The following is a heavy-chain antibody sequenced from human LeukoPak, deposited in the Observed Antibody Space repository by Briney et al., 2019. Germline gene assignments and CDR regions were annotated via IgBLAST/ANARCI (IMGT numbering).Heavy chain of an antibody. Sequence: SETLSLTCAVSGYSISSGYYWGWIRQPPGKGLEWIGSIYHSGSTYYNPSLKSRVTISVDTSKNQFSLKLSSVTAADTAVYHCARGTGSGWYLGWFDPWGQGTLVTVSS. CDR1: GYSISSGYY. D-gene: IGHD6-19*01. CDR2: IYHSGST. V-gene: IGHV4-38-2*01. CDR3: ARGTGSGWYLGWFDP. J-gene: IGHJ5*02.